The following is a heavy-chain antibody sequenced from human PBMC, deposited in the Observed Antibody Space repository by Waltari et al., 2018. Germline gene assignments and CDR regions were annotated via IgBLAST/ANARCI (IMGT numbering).Heavy chain of an antibody. V-gene: IGHV2-26*01. Sequence: QVTLKESGPVLVKPTETLTLTCTVSGFSLSNARMGVSWIRQHRGKALEWLAHIFSNDEKSYSTSLKSRLTISKDTSKSQVVLTMTNMDPVDTATYYCARITSIPARWGYYYYYMDVWGKGTTVTVSS. J-gene: IGHJ6*03. CDR1: GFSLSNARMG. CDR2: IFSNDEK. CDR3: ARITSIPARWGYYYYYMDV. D-gene: IGHD6-6*01.